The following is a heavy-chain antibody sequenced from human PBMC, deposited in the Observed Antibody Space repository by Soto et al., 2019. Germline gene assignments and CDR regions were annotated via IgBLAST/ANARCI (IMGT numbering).Heavy chain of an antibody. J-gene: IGHJ4*02. V-gene: IGHV2-26*01. CDR2: IFSYDEK. CDR3: ARIVSSSWYVY. D-gene: IGHD6-13*01. CDR1: GFSLSNARMG. Sequence: QVTLKESGPVLVKPTETHTLTCTVSGFSLSNARMGVSWIRQPPGKALEWLAHIFSYDEKYYSTSLKSRLTISKDTSKSQVVLTMTIMDRVDTATYFCARIVSSSWYVYWGQGTLVTVSS.